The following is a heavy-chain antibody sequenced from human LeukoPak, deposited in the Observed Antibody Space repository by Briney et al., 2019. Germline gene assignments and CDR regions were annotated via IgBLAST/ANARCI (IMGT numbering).Heavy chain of an antibody. D-gene: IGHD2-15*01. CDR3: ARGYSWAAFDI. CDR2: ISSTGGTI. CDR1: EFIFSTYS. J-gene: IGHJ3*02. Sequence: PGGSLRLSCAASEFIFSTYSMNWVRQAPGKGLEWVLFISSTGGTIYYADSVKGRFTVSRDNGKNSLLLQMNSLRAEDTALYYCARGYSWAAFDIWGQGTVVAVSS. V-gene: IGHV3-48*01.